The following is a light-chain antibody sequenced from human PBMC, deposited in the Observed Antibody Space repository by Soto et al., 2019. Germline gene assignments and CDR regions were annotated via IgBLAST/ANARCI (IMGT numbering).Light chain of an antibody. V-gene: IGKV3-20*01. CDR3: QQYGRP. CDR2: GAS. Sequence: DIVLTQSPGTLSLSPGERATLSCRASQTVRSSSLAWYQQKPGQAPRLLIFGASTRAAGFPDRFSGSGSGTDFTLTISRLEPEDFAVYYCQQYGRPFGQGTKVDIK. J-gene: IGKJ1*01. CDR1: QTVRSSS.